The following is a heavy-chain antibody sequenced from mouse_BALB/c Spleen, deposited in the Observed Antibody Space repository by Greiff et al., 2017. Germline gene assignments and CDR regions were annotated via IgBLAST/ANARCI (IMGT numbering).Heavy chain of an antibody. CDR3: ARSYGSSYRFAY. J-gene: IGHJ3*01. V-gene: IGHV1S126*01. CDR1: GYSFTSYW. D-gene: IGHD1-1*01. Sequence: QVQLKESGPQLVRPGASVKISCKASGYSFTSYWMHWVKQRPGQGLEWIGMIDPSDSETRLNQKFKDKATLTVDKSSSTAYMQLSSPTSEDSAVYYCARSYGSSYRFAYWGQGTLVTVSA. CDR2: IDPSDSET.